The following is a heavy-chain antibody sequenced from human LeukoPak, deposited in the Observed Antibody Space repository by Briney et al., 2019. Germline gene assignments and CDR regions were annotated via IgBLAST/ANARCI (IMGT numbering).Heavy chain of an antibody. Sequence: SQTLSLTCTVSGDSISSDAFYWSWVLQHPGKGLEWIGYTYYSGSTSYNPSLKSRPTISVDTSKNQFSLKLRSVTAADTAVYYCARGVSVYYDSSGYYYFDYWGQGTLVTVSS. D-gene: IGHD3-22*01. CDR2: TYYSGST. J-gene: IGHJ4*02. CDR1: GDSISSDAFY. CDR3: ARGVSVYYDSSGYYYFDY. V-gene: IGHV4-31*03.